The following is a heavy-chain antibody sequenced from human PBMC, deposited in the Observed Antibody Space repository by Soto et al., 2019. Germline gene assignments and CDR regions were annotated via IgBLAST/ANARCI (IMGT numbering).Heavy chain of an antibody. CDR2: IYYSGST. J-gene: IGHJ4*02. CDR1: GGSIISYY. CDR3: ARGRDGYNYD. D-gene: IGHD5-12*01. V-gene: IGHV4-59*01. Sequence: SETLSLTCTVSGGSIISYYWSWIRQPPGKGLEWIGYIYYSGSTNYNPSLKSRVTISVDTSKNQFSLKLSSVTAADTAVYYCARGRDGYNYDWGQGTLVTVS.